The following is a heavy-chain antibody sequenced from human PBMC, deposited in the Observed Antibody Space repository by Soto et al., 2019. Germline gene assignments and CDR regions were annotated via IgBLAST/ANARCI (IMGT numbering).Heavy chain of an antibody. Sequence: SETLPLTCAVSSGSISSSNWWSWVRQPPGKGLEWIGEIYHSGSTNYNPSLKSRVTISVDKSKNQFSLKLSSVTAADTAVYYCARRTIAYYYMDVWGKGTTVTVSS. V-gene: IGHV4-4*02. D-gene: IGHD2-21*01. CDR3: ARRTIAYYYMDV. J-gene: IGHJ6*03. CDR1: SGSISSSNW. CDR2: IYHSGST.